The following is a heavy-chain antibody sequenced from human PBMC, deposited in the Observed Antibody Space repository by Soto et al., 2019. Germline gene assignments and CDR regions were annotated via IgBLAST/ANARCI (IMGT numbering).Heavy chain of an antibody. V-gene: IGHV3-53*01. J-gene: IGHJ6*02. CDR3: AREIRDYSYYGMDV. CDR2: IYSGGST. CDR1: GFVVSSNY. Sequence: GGSLRLSCAASGFVVSSNYMSWVRQAPGKGLEWVSGIYSGGSTYDADSVKGRVTISRDNSKNTLYLQMNSLRAEDTAVYYCAREIRDYSYYGMDVWGQGTTVTVSS.